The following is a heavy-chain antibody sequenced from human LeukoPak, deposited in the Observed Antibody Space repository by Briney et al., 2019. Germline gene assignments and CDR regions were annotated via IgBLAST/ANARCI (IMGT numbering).Heavy chain of an antibody. V-gene: IGHV7-4-1*02. CDR3: ARAPDGYSYGFAY. CDR2: INTITGNP. Sequence: ASVKVSCKASGYTFTKYTMNWVRQAPGQGLEWMGWINTITGNPTYAQGFAGRFVFSLDTSVSTAYLQISSPQAEDTAVYYCARAPDGYSYGFAYWGQGTLVIVSS. D-gene: IGHD5-18*01. J-gene: IGHJ4*02. CDR1: GYTFTKYT.